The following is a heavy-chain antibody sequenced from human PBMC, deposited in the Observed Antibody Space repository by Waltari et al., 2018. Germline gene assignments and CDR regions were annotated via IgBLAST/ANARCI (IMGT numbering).Heavy chain of an antibody. J-gene: IGHJ2*01. CDR2: IIPIFGTA. D-gene: IGHD3-3*01. CDR1: GGTFHSYA. CDR3: ASTYRVFGVVITPYWYFDL. Sequence: QVQLVQSGAEVKKPGSSVKVSCKASGGTFHSYAISWVRQAPGTGVEWMGGIIPIFGTANYAQKFQGRVTITADESMSTAYMELSSLRSEDTAVYYCASTYRVFGVVITPYWYFDLWGRGTLVTVSS. V-gene: IGHV1-69*01.